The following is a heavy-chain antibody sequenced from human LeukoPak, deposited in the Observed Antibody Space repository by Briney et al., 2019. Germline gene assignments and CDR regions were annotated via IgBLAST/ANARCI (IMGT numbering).Heavy chain of an antibody. D-gene: IGHD6-19*01. V-gene: IGHV4-34*01. CDR1: GGSFSGYY. CDR3: ARLRGATVAHNWFDP. J-gene: IGHJ5*02. Sequence: SETLSLTCAVYGGSFSGYYWSWIRQPPGKGLEWIGEINHSGSTNYNPSLKSRVTISVDTSKNQFSLKLSSVTAADTTVYYCARLRGATVAHNWFDPWGQGTLVTVSS. CDR2: INHSGST.